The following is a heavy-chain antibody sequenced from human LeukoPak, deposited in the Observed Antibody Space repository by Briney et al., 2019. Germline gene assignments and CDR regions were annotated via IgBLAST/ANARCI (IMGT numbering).Heavy chain of an antibody. J-gene: IGHJ6*02. CDR3: ARDHYYDSSVYYGMDV. CDR2: ISSSSSYI. Sequence: GGSLTLSCAASGFTFSSYSMNWVRQAPGKGLEWVSSISSSSSYIYYADSVKGRFTISRDNAKNSLYLQMNSLRAEDTAVYYCARDHYYDSSVYYGMDVWGQGTTVTVSS. CDR1: GFTFSSYS. D-gene: IGHD3-22*01. V-gene: IGHV3-21*01.